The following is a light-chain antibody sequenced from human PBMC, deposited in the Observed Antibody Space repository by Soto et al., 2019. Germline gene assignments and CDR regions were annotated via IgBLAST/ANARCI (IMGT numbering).Light chain of an antibody. Sequence: QSALTQPASVSGSPGQTVIISCTGTSSDIGGYNSVSWYQQHPVRAPKLILFDVSNRPSKIPDRFSGSKSDNTASLTISGLQAEDEADYDCSSYSTSSTLILFGGGTKLTVL. CDR3: SSYSTSSTLIL. CDR1: SSDIGGYNS. V-gene: IGLV2-14*03. CDR2: DVS. J-gene: IGLJ2*01.